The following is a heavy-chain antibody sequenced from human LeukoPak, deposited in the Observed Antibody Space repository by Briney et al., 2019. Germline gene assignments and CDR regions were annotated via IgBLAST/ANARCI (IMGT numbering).Heavy chain of an antibody. Sequence: PGGSLRLSFGASGFTFSNYAMSWVRQAPGRGLEWVSTICCRGDSTYAADSVKGRVTISRDNSKNSLYLQMNSVRAEDTAVYYCDKGPRPDITVAHTVEKWGQGTLVTVAS. CDR3: DKGPRPDITVAHTVEK. CDR1: GFTFSNYA. CDR2: ICCRGDST. J-gene: IGHJ4*02. D-gene: IGHD6-19*01. V-gene: IGHV3-23*01.